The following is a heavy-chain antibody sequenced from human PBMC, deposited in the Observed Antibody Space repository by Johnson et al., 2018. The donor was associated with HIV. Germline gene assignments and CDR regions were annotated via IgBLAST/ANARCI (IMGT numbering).Heavy chain of an antibody. V-gene: IGHV3-66*01. CDR2: IYSGGST. J-gene: IGHJ3*02. Sequence: VQLVESGGGLVQPGGSLRLSCAASGFTVSSNYMSWVRQAPGKGLEWVSVIYSGGSTYYADSVKGRFTISRDNSKNTVSLQMNSLRAEDTALYYCAKRLGYDSRGDQFDIWGQGTMVTVSS. D-gene: IGHD3-22*01. CDR1: GFTVSSNY. CDR3: AKRLGYDSRGDQFDI.